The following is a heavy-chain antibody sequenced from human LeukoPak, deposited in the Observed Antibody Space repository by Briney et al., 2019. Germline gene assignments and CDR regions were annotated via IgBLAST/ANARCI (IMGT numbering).Heavy chain of an antibody. CDR3: ARVPYSVHFEH. Sequence: ASVKVSCKASGYTLTGYYMNWVRQAPGQGLEWMGWINPNSGGTNYAQKFQGRVTMARDTSISTAYMTLSALRSDDTAVYYCARVPYSVHFEHWGQGTLVIVSS. V-gene: IGHV1-2*02. D-gene: IGHD5/OR15-5a*01. J-gene: IGHJ4*02. CDR2: INPNSGGT. CDR1: GYTLTGYY.